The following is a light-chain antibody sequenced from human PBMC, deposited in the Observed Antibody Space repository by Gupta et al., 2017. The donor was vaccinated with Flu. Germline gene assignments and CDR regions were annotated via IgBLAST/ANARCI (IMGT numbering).Light chain of an antibody. J-gene: IGKJ1*01. CDR1: QSINSY. CDR2: STS. V-gene: IGKV1-39*01. CDR3: QQSYRTPWT. Sequence: PSSLSASIGDRVTITCRASQSINSYLNWYQQKPGKAPKLLIYSTSTLETGVPSRFSGSGSGTDFTLTISSLQPEDCATYYCQQSYRTPWTFGQGTKVEIK.